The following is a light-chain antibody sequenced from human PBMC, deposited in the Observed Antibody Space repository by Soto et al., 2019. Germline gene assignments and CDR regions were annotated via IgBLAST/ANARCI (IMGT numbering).Light chain of an antibody. V-gene: IGLV2-14*03. CDR1: HNDIGTYDY. Sequence: QSVLTQPTSVSGSPGQSITISCTGNHNDIGTYDYVSWYQQHPGRAPRLLIHGVTTRPSGISGRSSASKSGLTASLTISGLQPEDEADYYCSSFTSNRIYVFGPGTKVT. CDR2: GVT. J-gene: IGLJ1*01. CDR3: SSFTSNRIYV.